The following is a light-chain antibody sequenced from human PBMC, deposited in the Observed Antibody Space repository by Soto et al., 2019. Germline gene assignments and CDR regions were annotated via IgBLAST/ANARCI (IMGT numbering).Light chain of an antibody. Sequence: QLVLTQSPSASASLGASVKVTCTLSRGHSSYAIAWHQQQPEKGPRYLMKLNSDGSHSKGDVIPDRFSGSSSGAERYLTISSLQSEDEADDYCQTWVGTGNVVFGGGTKLTVL. CDR1: RGHSSYA. CDR2: LNSDGSH. V-gene: IGLV4-69*01. J-gene: IGLJ2*01. CDR3: QTWVGTGNVV.